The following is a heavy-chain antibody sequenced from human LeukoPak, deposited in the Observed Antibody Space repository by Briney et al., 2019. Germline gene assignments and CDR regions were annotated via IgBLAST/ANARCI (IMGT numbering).Heavy chain of an antibody. Sequence: ASVKVSCKASGYTFTSYGISWVRQAPGQGLEWMGWISAYNGNTNYAQKLQGRVTMTTDTSTSTAYMELRSLRSDDTAVYYCARVSPSSSWYGSGGWGQGTLVTVSS. J-gene: IGHJ4*02. CDR3: ARVSPSSSWYGSGG. CDR1: GYTFTSYG. V-gene: IGHV1-18*01. CDR2: ISAYNGNT. D-gene: IGHD6-13*01.